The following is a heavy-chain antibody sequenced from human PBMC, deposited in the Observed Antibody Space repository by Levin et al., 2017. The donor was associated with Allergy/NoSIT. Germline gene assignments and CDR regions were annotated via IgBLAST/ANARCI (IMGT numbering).Heavy chain of an antibody. J-gene: IGHJ4*02. CDR3: ARAIVVVADAHFDY. Sequence: SQTLSLTCTVSGGSITSGGYYWSWIRQPPGKGLEWIGNIYYSGSTYYNPSLKSRITISVDTSKNQFSLKLSSVTAADAAVYYCARAIVVVADAHFDYWGQGTLVTVSS. V-gene: IGHV4-31*03. CDR2: IYYSGST. CDR1: GGSITSGGYY. D-gene: IGHD2-15*01.